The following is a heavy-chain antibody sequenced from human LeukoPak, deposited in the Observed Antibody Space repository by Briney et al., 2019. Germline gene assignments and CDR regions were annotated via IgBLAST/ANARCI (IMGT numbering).Heavy chain of an antibody. V-gene: IGHV3-74*01. Sequence: GGSLRLSCAASGFTFSSYAMSWVRQAPGKGLVWVSHIDTDGSTATYADSVRGRFTISRDNAKNTLYLQMNSLSAEDTAVYYCARNLYDSGDYYLGLDYWGQGTLVTVSS. CDR2: IDTDGSTA. J-gene: IGHJ4*02. CDR1: GFTFSSYA. CDR3: ARNLYDSGDYYLGLDY. D-gene: IGHD3-22*01.